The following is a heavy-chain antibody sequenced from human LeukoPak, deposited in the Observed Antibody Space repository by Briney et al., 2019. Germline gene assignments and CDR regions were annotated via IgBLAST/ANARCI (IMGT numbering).Heavy chain of an antibody. CDR1: GFTFSSYG. J-gene: IGHJ6*02. CDR2: ISYDGSNK. V-gene: IGHV3-30*03. Sequence: GGSLRLSCAASGFTFSSYGMHWVRQAPGKGLEWVAVISYDGSNKYYADSVKGRFTISRDNSKNTLYLQMNSLRAEDTALYYCARAGYRGNYYGLDVWGQGTTVTVSS. D-gene: IGHD2-2*01. CDR3: ARAGYRGNYYGLDV.